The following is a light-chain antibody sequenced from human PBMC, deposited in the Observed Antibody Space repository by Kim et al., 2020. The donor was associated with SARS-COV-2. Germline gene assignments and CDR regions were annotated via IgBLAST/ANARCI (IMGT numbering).Light chain of an antibody. CDR2: DAS. V-gene: IGKV3-11*01. CDR1: QSVSSY. J-gene: IGKJ4*01. Sequence: IVLTQSPATLSLSPGERATLSCRASQSVSSYLAWYQQKPGQAPRLLIYDASNRATGIPARFSGSGSGTDFTLSISSLESEDFAVYYCQHRSNWSLTFGGGYKVDIK. CDR3: QHRSNWSLT.